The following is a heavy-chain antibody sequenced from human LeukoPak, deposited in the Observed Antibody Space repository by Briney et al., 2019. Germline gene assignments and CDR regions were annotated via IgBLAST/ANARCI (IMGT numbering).Heavy chain of an antibody. J-gene: IGHJ6*03. CDR1: RFTFSSYW. Sequence: GGSLRLSCAASRFTFSSYWVTWVRQTPGKGLEWVANIKQDGNEIYYLDSVKGRFTISRDNAKNSLYMQMNSLRAEDTAVYYCARVGVFLRSPYYYMDVWGKGTTVTVSS. CDR3: ARVGVFLRSPYYYMDV. V-gene: IGHV3-7*01. CDR2: IKQDGNEI. D-gene: IGHD3-3*01.